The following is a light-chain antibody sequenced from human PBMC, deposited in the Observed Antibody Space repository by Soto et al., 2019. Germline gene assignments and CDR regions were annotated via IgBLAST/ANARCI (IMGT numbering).Light chain of an antibody. CDR3: QQYGSSLSIT. V-gene: IGKV3-20*01. CDR2: GAS. Sequence: EIVLTQSPGTLSLSPGERATLSCRASQSVSSNYFAWYQQKPGQAPRLLIYGASSRATGIPDRFSGSGSGTDFTLTISRLEPEDVAVYYCQQYGSSLSITFGQGTRLEIK. CDR1: QSVSSNY. J-gene: IGKJ5*01.